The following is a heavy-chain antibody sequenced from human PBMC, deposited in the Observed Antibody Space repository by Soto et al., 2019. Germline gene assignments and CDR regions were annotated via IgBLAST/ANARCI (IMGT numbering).Heavy chain of an antibody. CDR1: GYTFTGYY. Sequence: ASVKVSCKASGYTFTGYYMHWVRQAPGQGLEWMGWINPNSGGTNYAQKFQGRVTMTRDTSISTAYMELSRLRSDDTAVYYCARGPSQSWFGESIHYYYYGMDVWGQGTTVTVSS. J-gene: IGHJ6*02. CDR2: INPNSGGT. V-gene: IGHV1-2*02. D-gene: IGHD3-10*01. CDR3: ARGPSQSWFGESIHYYYYGMDV.